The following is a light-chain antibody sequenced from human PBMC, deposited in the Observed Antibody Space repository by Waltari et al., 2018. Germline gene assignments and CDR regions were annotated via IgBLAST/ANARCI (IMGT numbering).Light chain of an antibody. J-gene: IGKJ1*01. CDR1: EFVGNDY. CDR2: DAS. CDR3: QQYYSSPWT. Sequence: EIVLTQSPGTLSWSPGERATLSCRASEFVGNDYLAWDQQKPGQAPRLLIYDASRRATGTPDRFSGSGSGTDFSLTISRLEPEDFAVYYCQQYYSSPWTFGKGTKVDI. V-gene: IGKV3-20*01.